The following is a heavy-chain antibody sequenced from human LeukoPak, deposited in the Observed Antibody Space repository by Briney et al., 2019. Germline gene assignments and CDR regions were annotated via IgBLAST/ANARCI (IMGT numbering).Heavy chain of an antibody. Sequence: GRPLRLSCAASGFTFDDYAMHWVRQAPGKGLEWVSGISWNSGSIGYADSVKGRFTISRDNAKNSLYLQMNSLRAEDTALYYCAKGTTGTSSPFDYWGQGTLVTVSS. V-gene: IGHV3-9*01. J-gene: IGHJ4*02. D-gene: IGHD1-1*01. CDR3: AKGTTGTSSPFDY. CDR2: ISWNSGSI. CDR1: GFTFDDYA.